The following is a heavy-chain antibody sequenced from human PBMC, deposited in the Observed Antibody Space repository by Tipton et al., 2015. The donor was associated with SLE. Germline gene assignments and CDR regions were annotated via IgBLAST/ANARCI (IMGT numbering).Heavy chain of an antibody. CDR1: GFTFSNYA. J-gene: IGHJ4*02. V-gene: IGHV3-23*01. CDR2: ITGSGDRT. CDR3: ARSPVDYWNGYSA. D-gene: IGHD3-3*01. Sequence: SLRLSCAASGFTFSNYAMSWVRQAPGKGLEWISAITGSGDRTYYTDSVKGRFTISRDNSKNSLYLQMNGRRAEDTAVYYCARSPVDYWNGYSAWGQGTLVAVSS.